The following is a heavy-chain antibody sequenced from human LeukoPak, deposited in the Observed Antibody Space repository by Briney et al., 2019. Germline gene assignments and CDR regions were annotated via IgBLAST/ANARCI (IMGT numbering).Heavy chain of an antibody. D-gene: IGHD3-10*01. Sequence: GGSLRLSCAASGFTFSSYSMNWVRQAPGKGLELVSSISSSSSYIYYADSVKGRFTISGDNAKNSLYLQMNSLRAEDTAVYYCARDVILWFGDRYYYYGMDVWGQGTTATVSS. V-gene: IGHV3-21*01. CDR2: ISSSSSYI. J-gene: IGHJ6*02. CDR1: GFTFSSYS. CDR3: ARDVILWFGDRYYYYGMDV.